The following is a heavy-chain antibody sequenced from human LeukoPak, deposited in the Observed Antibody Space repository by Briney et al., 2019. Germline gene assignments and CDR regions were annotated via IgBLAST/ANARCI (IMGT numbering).Heavy chain of an antibody. CDR1: GGPLSSYY. Sequence: SETLSLTCSVSGGPLSSYYWSWIRQPPGKGLEWVAYISYSGNTNYNPSLKSRVTISVDTSKNQFSLRLSSVTAADTAVYYCTRIREEPWVATKYYVDYWGQGTPVIVTS. CDR3: TRIREEPWVATKYYVDY. D-gene: IGHD5-24*01. J-gene: IGHJ4*02. V-gene: IGHV4-59*08. CDR2: ISYSGNT.